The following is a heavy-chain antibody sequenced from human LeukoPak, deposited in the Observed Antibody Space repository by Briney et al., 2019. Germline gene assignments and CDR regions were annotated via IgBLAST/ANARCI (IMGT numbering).Heavy chain of an antibody. D-gene: IGHD6-13*01. CDR2: ISSSSSYI. CDR3: AREVPAAAGNFDY. Sequence: GGSLRLSCAASGFTFSSYSMTWVRQAPGKGLEWVSSISSSSSYIYYADSVKGRFTISRDNAKNSLYLQMNSLRAEDTAVYYCAREVPAAAGNFDYWGQGTLVTVSS. V-gene: IGHV3-21*01. CDR1: GFTFSSYS. J-gene: IGHJ4*02.